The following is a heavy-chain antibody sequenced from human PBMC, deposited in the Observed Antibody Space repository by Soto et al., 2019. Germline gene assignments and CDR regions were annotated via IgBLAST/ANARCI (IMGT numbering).Heavy chain of an antibody. CDR1: GFTFSSYA. CDR3: AKDNVVVVAANLDY. V-gene: IGHV3-23*01. Sequence: LRLSCAASGFTFSSYAMSWVRQAPGKGLEWVSAISGSGGSTYYADSVKGRFTISRDNSKNTLYLQMNSLRAEDTAVYYCAKDNVVVVAANLDYWGQGTLVTVSS. D-gene: IGHD2-15*01. J-gene: IGHJ4*02. CDR2: ISGSGGST.